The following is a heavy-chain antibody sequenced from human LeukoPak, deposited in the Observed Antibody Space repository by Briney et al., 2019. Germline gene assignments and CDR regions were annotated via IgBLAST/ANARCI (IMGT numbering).Heavy chain of an antibody. CDR3: ASWVSGSYYSSLDY. CDR2: IIPIFGTA. CDR1: GGTFSSYA. Sequence: EAPVKVSCKASGGTFSSYAISWVRQAPGQGLELMGGIIPIFGTANYAQKFQGRVTITADKSTSTAYMELSSLRSEDTAVYYCASWVSGSYYSSLDYWGQGTLVTVSS. D-gene: IGHD3-10*01. J-gene: IGHJ4*02. V-gene: IGHV1-69*06.